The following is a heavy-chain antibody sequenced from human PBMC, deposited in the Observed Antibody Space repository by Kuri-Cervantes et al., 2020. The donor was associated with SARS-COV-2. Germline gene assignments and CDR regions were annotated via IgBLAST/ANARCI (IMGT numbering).Heavy chain of an antibody. V-gene: IGHV1-69*06. J-gene: IGHJ4*02. Sequence: SVKVSCKASGGTFSSYAVTWVRQAPGRGPEWMGRIIPLFGTTIYAEKFRGRVTLTADKSTNTAYMELSSLRSEDTAVYYCARPYCTSSTCYDGTFDSWGQGTLVTVSS. CDR3: ARPYCTSSTCYDGTFDS. D-gene: IGHD2-2*01. CDR2: IIPLFGTT. CDR1: GGTFSSYA.